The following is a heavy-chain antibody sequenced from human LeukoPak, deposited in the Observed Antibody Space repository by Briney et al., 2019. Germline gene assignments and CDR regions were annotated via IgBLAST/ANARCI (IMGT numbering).Heavy chain of an antibody. CDR2: ISSSGSTI. Sequence: GGSLRLSCAASGFTFSDYYMSWIRQAPGKGLEWVSYISSSGSTIYYADSVKGRFTISRDNAKNSLYLQMNSLRAEDTAVYYCARDRVYSGYDGRDYYYGMDVWGQGTTVTVSS. V-gene: IGHV3-11*01. CDR1: GFTFSDYY. J-gene: IGHJ6*02. CDR3: ARDRVYSGYDGRDYYYGMDV. D-gene: IGHD5-12*01.